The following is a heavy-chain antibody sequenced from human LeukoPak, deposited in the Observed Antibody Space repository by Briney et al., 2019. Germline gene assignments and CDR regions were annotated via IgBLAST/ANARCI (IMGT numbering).Heavy chain of an antibody. CDR3: AKDGGSGYYYFDY. D-gene: IGHD3-22*01. Sequence: QVQLQESGPGLVKPSETLSLTCTVSGGSISSYYWSWIRQPPGKGLEYVGYIYYSGSTYYNPSLKSRVTVSVDTSKNQFSLKLSSVTAADTAVYYCAKDGGSGYYYFDYWGQGTLVTVSS. CDR2: IYYSGST. V-gene: IGHV4-59*01. J-gene: IGHJ4*02. CDR1: GGSISSYY.